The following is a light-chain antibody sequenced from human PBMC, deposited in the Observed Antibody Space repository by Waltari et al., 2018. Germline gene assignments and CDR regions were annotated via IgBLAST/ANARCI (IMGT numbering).Light chain of an antibody. J-gene: IGKJ4*01. CDR1: QSVTSIS. CDR3: QQYDGSAVT. Sequence: IVLTQSPDTLSLSPGERATLSFRASQSVTSISLAWYQQKPGQAPRLLIDGTSSRATGFPDRFSGSGSGTDFTLTISRLEPEDFAVYHCQQYDGSAVTFGGGTKVEIK. CDR2: GTS. V-gene: IGKV3-20*01.